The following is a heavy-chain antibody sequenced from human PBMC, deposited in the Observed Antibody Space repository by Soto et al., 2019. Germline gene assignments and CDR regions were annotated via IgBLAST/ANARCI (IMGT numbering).Heavy chain of an antibody. D-gene: IGHD3-22*01. CDR1: GFPFSDYY. CDR2: IGSSSTYT. J-gene: IGHJ4*02. CDR3: ARRRPIGYYNF. V-gene: IGHV3-11*05. Sequence: QVQLVESGGDLVKPGGSLRLSCAASGFPFSDYYMSWIRQAPGKGLEWVSSIGSSSTYTNYADFVKGRFTISRDNAKNSLYLQMNSLRAEDTAVYYCARRRPIGYYNFWGQETLVTVSA.